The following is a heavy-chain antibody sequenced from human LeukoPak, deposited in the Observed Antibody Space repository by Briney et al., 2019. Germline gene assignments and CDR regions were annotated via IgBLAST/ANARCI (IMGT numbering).Heavy chain of an antibody. J-gene: IGHJ6*03. CDR3: ARGGPPGYYYDYYMDV. CDR1: GGSISSYY. V-gene: IGHV4-59*01. Sequence: PSETLSLTCTVSGGSISSYYWSWIRQTPGKGLEWIGYIYYSGSTNFNPSLKSRVTISVDTSKNQSSLKMSSVTAADTAVYFCARGGPPGYYYDYYMDVWGKGTTVTISS. CDR2: IYYSGST.